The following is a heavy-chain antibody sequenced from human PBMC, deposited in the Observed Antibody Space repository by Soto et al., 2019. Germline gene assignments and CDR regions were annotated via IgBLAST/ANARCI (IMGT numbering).Heavy chain of an antibody. V-gene: IGHV5-51*01. Sequence: GASVKVSCKASGYTFSSHWIGWVRQMPGKGLEYIGTINPDKSDTKYNPSLQGHVTISVDKSINTAYLQWSSLKASDTAMYYCARQPYCADDCYARAFDVCGQGSMVTVS. CDR1: GYTFSSHW. CDR2: INPDKSDT. D-gene: IGHD2-21*02. CDR3: ARQPYCADDCYARAFDV. J-gene: IGHJ3*01.